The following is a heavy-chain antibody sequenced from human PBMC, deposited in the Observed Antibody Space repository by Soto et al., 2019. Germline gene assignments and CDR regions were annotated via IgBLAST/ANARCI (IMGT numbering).Heavy chain of an antibody. CDR3: ARARFDYWSNIYYGLDV. CDR2: ITHGGST. J-gene: IGHJ6*02. D-gene: IGHD3-3*01. V-gene: IGHV4-34*01. CDR1: GGSFSAYS. Sequence: PSETLSLTCGVYGGSFSAYSWTWLRQSPGKGLEWIGEITHGGSTDYNPALKSRLVMSVDTSKNQFSLRVTSVTAADAAVYFCARARFDYWSNIYYGLDVWGQGTTVTVSS.